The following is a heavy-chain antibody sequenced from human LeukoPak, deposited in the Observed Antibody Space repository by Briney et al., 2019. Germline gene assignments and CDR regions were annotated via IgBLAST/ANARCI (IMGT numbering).Heavy chain of an antibody. V-gene: IGHV4-31*03. CDR1: GGSISSGGYY. D-gene: IGHD3-3*01. Sequence: PSQTLSLTCTVSGGSISSGGYYWSWIRQHPGKGLEWIGYIYYSGSTYYNPSLKSRVTISVDTSKNQFSLKLSSVTAADTAVYYCARHMADPVLRFLNNYYYGMDVWGQGTTVTVSS. CDR2: IYYSGST. CDR3: ARHMADPVLRFLNNYYYGMDV. J-gene: IGHJ6*02.